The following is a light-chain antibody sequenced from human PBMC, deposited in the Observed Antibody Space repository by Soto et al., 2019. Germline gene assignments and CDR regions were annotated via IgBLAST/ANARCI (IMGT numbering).Light chain of an antibody. J-gene: IGKJ4*01. Sequence: EVVLTQSPAILSLSPGERATLSCGASQTVRRNFLAWYQQKPGQAPRRLIFGASFRATGIPDRFSGSGSGTDFTLTISSLEPEDFAVYYCQQCSNWPPTFGGGTKVDIK. CDR3: QQCSNWPPT. V-gene: IGKV3D-20*02. CDR1: QTVRRNF. CDR2: GAS.